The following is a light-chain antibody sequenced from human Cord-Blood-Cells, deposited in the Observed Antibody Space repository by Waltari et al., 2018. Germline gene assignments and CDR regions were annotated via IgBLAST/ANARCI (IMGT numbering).Light chain of an antibody. J-gene: IGLJ3*02. CDR2: ENN. V-gene: IGLV1-51*02. CDR3: GTWDSSLSAGV. Sequence: QSVLTHPPSVSAAPGQTVTISCARRSSNIGNTYVSWYQQLPGTAPKLLIYENNKRPSGIPDRCSGSKSGTSATLGITGLQTGDEADYYCGTWDSSLSAGVFGGGTKLTVL. CDR1: SSNIGNTY.